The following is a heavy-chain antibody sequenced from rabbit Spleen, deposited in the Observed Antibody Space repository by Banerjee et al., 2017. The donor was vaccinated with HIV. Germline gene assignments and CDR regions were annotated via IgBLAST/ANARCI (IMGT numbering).Heavy chain of an antibody. CDR2: IYAGSSGNT. D-gene: IGHD1-1*01. CDR3: ARNYVNAFDP. V-gene: IGHV1S45*01. CDR1: GFSFSSSYW. Sequence: QEQLVESGGGLVQPEGSLTLTCTVSGFSFSSSYWICWVRQAPGKGLEWIACIYAGSSGNTYYASWAKGRCNLSKTSSTTVTLQMTSLTAADTATYFCARNYVNAFDPWGQGTLVTVS. J-gene: IGHJ2*01.